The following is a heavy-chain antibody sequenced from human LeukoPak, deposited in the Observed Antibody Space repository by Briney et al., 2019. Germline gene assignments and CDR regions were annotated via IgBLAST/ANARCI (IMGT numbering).Heavy chain of an antibody. V-gene: IGHV2-70*04. J-gene: IGHJ4*02. CDR3: ARTPRGYTYYY. CDR2: IDWDNNK. D-gene: IGHD5-18*01. Sequence: SGPALVKPTRTLTLTCTFSGFSLNTHGMRVSWISQPPGKALEWLARIDWDNNKFYSTSLKTRLTISKDTSKNQVVLTMTNMDPVDTATYYCARTPRGYTYYYWGQGTLVTVSS. CDR1: GFSLNTHGMR.